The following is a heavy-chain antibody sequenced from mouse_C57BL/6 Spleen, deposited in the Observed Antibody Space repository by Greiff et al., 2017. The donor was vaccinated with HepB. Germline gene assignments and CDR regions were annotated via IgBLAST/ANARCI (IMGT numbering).Heavy chain of an antibody. V-gene: IGHV14-4*01. CDR3: TYYYGSSYGFAY. Sequence: EVKLVESGAELVRPGASVKLSCTASGFNIKDDYMHWVKQRPEQGLEWIGWIDPENGDTEYASKFQGKATITADTSSNTAYLQLSSLTSEDTAVYYCTYYYGSSYGFAYWGQGTLVTVSA. CDR1: GFNIKDDY. CDR2: IDPENGDT. J-gene: IGHJ3*01. D-gene: IGHD1-1*01.